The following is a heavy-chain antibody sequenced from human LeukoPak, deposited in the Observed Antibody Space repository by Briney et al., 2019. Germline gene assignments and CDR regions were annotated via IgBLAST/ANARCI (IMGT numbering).Heavy chain of an antibody. CDR1: GGSFSGYY. Sequence: SETLSLTCAVYGGSFSGYYWSWIRQPPGKGLEWIGEINHSGSTNYNPSLKSRVTISVDTSKNQFSLKLSSVTAADTAVYYCARESGSYYLNWFDPWGQGTLVTVSS. V-gene: IGHV4-34*01. CDR3: ARESGSYYLNWFDP. D-gene: IGHD1-26*01. J-gene: IGHJ5*02. CDR2: INHSGST.